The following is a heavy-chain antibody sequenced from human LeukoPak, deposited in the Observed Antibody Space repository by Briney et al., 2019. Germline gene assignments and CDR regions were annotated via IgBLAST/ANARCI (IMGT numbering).Heavy chain of an antibody. CDR2: ISAYNGNT. CDR1: GYTFTSYG. CDR3: ARETGPAAPNAFDI. D-gene: IGHD2-2*01. J-gene: IGHJ3*02. Sequence: GASVKVSCKASGYTFTSYGISWVRQAPGQGLEWMGWISAYNGNTNYAQKLQGRVTMTTDTSTSTAYIELRSLRSDDTAVYYCARETGPAAPNAFDIWGQGTMVTVSS. V-gene: IGHV1-18*01.